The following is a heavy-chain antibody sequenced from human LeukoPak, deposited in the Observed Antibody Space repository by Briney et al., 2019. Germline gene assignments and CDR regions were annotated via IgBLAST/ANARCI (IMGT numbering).Heavy chain of an antibody. J-gene: IGHJ4*02. Sequence: SQTLSLTCAISGDSVSSNSAAWNWTRQSPSRGLEWLGRTYYRSNWYNNYAVSVKSRITINPDTSKNQFSLHLNSVTPEDTAVYYCAKGDQGFDYWGQGTLVTVSS. D-gene: IGHD3-16*01. V-gene: IGHV6-1*01. CDR3: AKGDQGFDY. CDR1: GDSVSSNSAA. CDR2: TYYRSNWYN.